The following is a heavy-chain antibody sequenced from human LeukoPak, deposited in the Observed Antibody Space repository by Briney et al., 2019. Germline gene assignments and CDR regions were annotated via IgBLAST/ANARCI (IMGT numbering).Heavy chain of an antibody. V-gene: IGHV1-46*01. D-gene: IGHD2-15*01. J-gene: IGHJ6*02. CDR2: INPSGGST. CDR1: GYTFTSYY. CDR3: ARDRRPPDVLYYYYYGMDV. Sequence: VASVKVSCKASGYTFTSYYMHWVRQAPGQGLEWMGIINPSGGSTSYAQKFQGRVTMTRDTSTSTVYMELSSLRSEDTAVYYCARDRRPPDVLYYYYYGMDVWGQGTTVTVSS.